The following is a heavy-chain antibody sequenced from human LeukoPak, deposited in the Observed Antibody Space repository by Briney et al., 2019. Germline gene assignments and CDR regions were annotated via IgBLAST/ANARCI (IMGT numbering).Heavy chain of an antibody. D-gene: IGHD3-3*01. CDR1: GFTFSSYG. CDR3: AKDRSGITLFGVITEGYYFDY. V-gene: IGHV3-30*02. J-gene: IGHJ4*02. Sequence: PGGSLRLSCAASGFTFSSYGMHWVRQAPGKGLEWVAFIQYDGGNKYYADSVKGRFTISGGNSKNTLYLQMNSLRAGDTAVYYCAKDRSGITLFGVITEGYYFDYWGQGTLVTVSS. CDR2: IQYDGGNK.